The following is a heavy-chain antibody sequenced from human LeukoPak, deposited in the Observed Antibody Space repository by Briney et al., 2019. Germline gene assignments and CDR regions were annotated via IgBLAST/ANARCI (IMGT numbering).Heavy chain of an antibody. Sequence: GGSLRLSCAASGFTFSSYAMSWVRQAPGKGLEWVSTIGNIDTSTYYADSVKGRFTISRDNSKNSLYLQMNRLRAEDTAIYYCAKAWDWESNFLFEYWGQGTLVTVSS. J-gene: IGHJ4*02. CDR3: AKAWDWESNFLFEY. CDR1: GFTFSSYA. D-gene: IGHD1-26*01. CDR2: IGNIDTST. V-gene: IGHV3-23*01.